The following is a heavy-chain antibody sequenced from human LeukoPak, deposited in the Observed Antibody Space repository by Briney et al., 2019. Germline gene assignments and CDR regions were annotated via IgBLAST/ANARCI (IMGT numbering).Heavy chain of an antibody. CDR2: ISWNSGSI. V-gene: IGHV3-9*01. CDR3: ARENYFWSGYYEDY. CDR1: GFTFDDYA. D-gene: IGHD3-3*01. J-gene: IGHJ4*02. Sequence: GGSLRLSCAASGFTFDDYAMHWVRQAPGKGLEWVSGISWNSGSIGYADSVKGRFTISRDNAKNSLYLQMNSLRAEDTAVYYCARENYFWSGYYEDYWGQGTLVTVSS.